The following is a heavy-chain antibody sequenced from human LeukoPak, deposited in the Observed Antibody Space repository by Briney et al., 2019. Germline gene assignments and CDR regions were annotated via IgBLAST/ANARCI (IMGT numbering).Heavy chain of an antibody. Sequence: GGSLRLSCSASGFTFSSYAMSWVRQAPGQGLEGVSAISGSGGSTCYADSVKGRFTISRDNSKNTLYLQMNSLRAEDTAVYYCAKVGYGDPGAYYYGMDVWGQGTTVTVSS. CDR1: GFTFSSYA. CDR2: ISGSGGST. J-gene: IGHJ6*02. D-gene: IGHD4-17*01. CDR3: AKVGYGDPGAYYYGMDV. V-gene: IGHV3-23*01.